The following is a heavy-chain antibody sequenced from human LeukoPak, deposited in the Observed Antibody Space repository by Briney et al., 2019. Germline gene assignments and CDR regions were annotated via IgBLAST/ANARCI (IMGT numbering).Heavy chain of an antibody. J-gene: IGHJ4*02. D-gene: IGHD1-14*01. CDR3: AIDAGAY. V-gene: IGHV4-59*01. CDR1: GGSISSYY. CDR2: IYYSGST. Sequence: SETLSLTCTVSGGSISSYYWSWIRQPPGKGLEWIGYIYYSGSTNYNPSLKSRVTISVDTSKNQFSLKLSSVTAADTAVYYCAIDAGAYWGQGTLVTVSS.